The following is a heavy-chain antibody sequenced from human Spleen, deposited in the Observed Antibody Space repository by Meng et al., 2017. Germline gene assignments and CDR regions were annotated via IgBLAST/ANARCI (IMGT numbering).Heavy chain of an antibody. CDR3: VRDEDISAAGKLFGDY. V-gene: IGHV1-8*01. D-gene: IGHD6-13*01. CDR2: MNPNSGNR. J-gene: IGHJ4*02. CDR1: GYTFTSYD. Sequence: QVQLVQSGAEVKKPGASVKVSCKASGYTFTSYDINWVRQASGQGLEWLGWMNPNSGNRDYAQKFQGRVTMTRNTSISTTYMELSRLRSDDTAVYYCVRDEDISAAGKLFGDYWGQGTLVTVSS.